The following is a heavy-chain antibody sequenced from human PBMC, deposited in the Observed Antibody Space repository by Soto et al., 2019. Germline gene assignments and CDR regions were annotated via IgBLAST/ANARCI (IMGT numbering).Heavy chain of an antibody. CDR3: ARVPGYYDYVWGSYRSNWFDP. CDR1: GGSISSGDYY. J-gene: IGHJ5*02. Sequence: QVQLQESGPGLVKPSQTLSLTCTVSGGSISSGDYYWSWIRQPPGKGLEWIGYIYYSGSTYYNPSLKSRVTISVDTSKNQSSLKLSSVTAADTAVYYCARVPGYYDYVWGSYRSNWFDPWGQGTLVTVSS. CDR2: IYYSGST. V-gene: IGHV4-30-4*01. D-gene: IGHD3-16*02.